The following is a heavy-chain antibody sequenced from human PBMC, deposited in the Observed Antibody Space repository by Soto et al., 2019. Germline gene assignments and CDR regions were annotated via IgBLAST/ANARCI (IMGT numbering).Heavy chain of an antibody. CDR1: GGSISSGDYY. D-gene: IGHD6-19*01. CDR2: LYYSGST. Sequence: QVQLQESGPGLVKPSQTLSLPCSDSGGSISSGDYYWGWIRQPPGKGLEWIGYLYYSGSTYYNPSRKSRVTISVDTSKNQFSLKLGSVPAADTAVYYCAHSTSGRAFDIWGQGKMVTVAS. CDR3: AHSTSGRAFDI. V-gene: IGHV4-30-4*01. J-gene: IGHJ3*02.